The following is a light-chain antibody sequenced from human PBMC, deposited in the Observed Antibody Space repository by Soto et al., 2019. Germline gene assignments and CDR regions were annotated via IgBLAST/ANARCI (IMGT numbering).Light chain of an antibody. J-gene: IGLJ2*01. CDR3: GTWDSSLSDVV. Sequence: QSVLTQPPSVSAAPGQKVTISCSGNNYNIGNNHISWYQQLPGTAPKLLIYDNNKRPSGIPDRFSGSKSGTSVTLVITGLHTGDEADYYCGTWDSSLSDVVFGGGTKLTVL. V-gene: IGLV1-51*01. CDR2: DNN. CDR1: NYNIGNNH.